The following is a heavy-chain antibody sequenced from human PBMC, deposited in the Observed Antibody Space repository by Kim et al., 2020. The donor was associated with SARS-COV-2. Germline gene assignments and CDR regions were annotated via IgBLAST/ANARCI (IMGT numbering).Heavy chain of an antibody. V-gene: IGHV1-18*01. Sequence: ASVKVSCKASGYTFTSYGISWVRQAPGQGLERMGWISAYNGNTNYAQKLQGRVTMTTDTSTSTAYMELRSLRSDDTAVYYCARAVQTMGYYDILTGRDAFDIWGQGTMVTVSS. CDR2: ISAYNGNT. CDR3: ARAVQTMGYYDILTGRDAFDI. CDR1: GYTFTSYG. D-gene: IGHD3-9*01. J-gene: IGHJ3*02.